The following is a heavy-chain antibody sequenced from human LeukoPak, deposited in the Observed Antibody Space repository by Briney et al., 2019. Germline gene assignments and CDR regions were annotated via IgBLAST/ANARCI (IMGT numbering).Heavy chain of an antibody. CDR3: AKKGQADDNGKPD. V-gene: IGHV1-18*01. J-gene: IGHJ4*02. CDR2: MNAYNGNT. D-gene: IGHD1-1*01. CDR1: GYTFTSYG. Sequence: GASVKVSCKASGYTFTSYGITWVRQAPGQGLEWMGWMNAYNGNTNYAQNLQGRVTMTTDTSTSTAYMELRSLRSDDTAVYYCAKKGQADDNGKPDWGQGTLVTVSS.